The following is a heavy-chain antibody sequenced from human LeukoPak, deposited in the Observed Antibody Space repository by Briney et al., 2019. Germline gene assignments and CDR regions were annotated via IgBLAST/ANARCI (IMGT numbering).Heavy chain of an antibody. J-gene: IGHJ6*03. V-gene: IGHV3-7*01. CDR1: GFTFGNYS. D-gene: IGHD6-6*01. CDR2: IKQDGSEK. CDR3: ARCPSIAQYYYYYYMDV. Sequence: GGSLRLSCAASGFTFGNYSMSWVRQAPGKGLEWVANIKQDGSEKYYVDSVKGRFTISRDNAKNSLYLQMNSLRAEDTAVYYCARCPSIAQYYYYYYMDVWGKGTTVTVSS.